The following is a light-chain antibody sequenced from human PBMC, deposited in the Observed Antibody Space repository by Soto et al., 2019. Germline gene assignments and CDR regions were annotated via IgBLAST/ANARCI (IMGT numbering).Light chain of an antibody. CDR1: QSISSY. CDR3: QQSYSTWT. V-gene: IGKV1-39*01. J-gene: IGKJ1*01. Sequence: DIQMTQSPSSLSASVGDRVTITCRASQSISSYLNWYQQKPGKAPKLLIYAASSLQGGVPSRFSGSGSGTDFTLTISSLQPEDFATYYCQQSYSTWTSGQGPKVEIK. CDR2: AAS.